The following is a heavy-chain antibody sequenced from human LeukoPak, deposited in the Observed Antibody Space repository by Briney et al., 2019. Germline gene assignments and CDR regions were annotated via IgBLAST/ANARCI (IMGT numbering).Heavy chain of an antibody. V-gene: IGHV1-18*01. D-gene: IGHD3-10*01. J-gene: IGHJ4*02. CDR2: ITPYNGNT. CDR1: DYTFTSYG. Sequence: ASVKVSCKASDYTFTSYGISWVRQAPGQGLEWMGWITPYNGNTKYAQALQGRITMTTDTSTSTSYMELRSLRSDDTAVYYCARGPYYYGSGSLPHYFDYWGQGTLVTVSS. CDR3: ARGPYYYGSGSLPHYFDY.